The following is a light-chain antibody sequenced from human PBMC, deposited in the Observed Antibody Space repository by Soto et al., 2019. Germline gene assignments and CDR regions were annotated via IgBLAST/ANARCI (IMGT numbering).Light chain of an antibody. J-gene: IGLJ1*01. CDR2: EVT. Sequence: QYVLTQPASVSGSPGQSITISCTGTSSDVGGYDFVSWYRQYPGQAPKILIYEVTHRPSGVPDRFSGSKSGNTASLTISGLQADDEADYYCSSYTITSYPVFGPGTKVTVL. CDR3: SSYTITSYPV. V-gene: IGLV2-14*01. CDR1: SSDVGGYDF.